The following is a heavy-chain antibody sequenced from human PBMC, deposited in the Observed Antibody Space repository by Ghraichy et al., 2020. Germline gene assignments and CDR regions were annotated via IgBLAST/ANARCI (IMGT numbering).Heavy chain of an antibody. D-gene: IGHD1-26*01. J-gene: IGHJ4*02. CDR3: AKVGSYDDY. CDR1: GFTFSSYA. CDR2: ISGSGGST. V-gene: IGHV3-23*01. Sequence: GESLNISCAASGFTFSSYAMSWVRQAPGKGLEWVSAISGSGGSTYYADSVKGRFTISRDNSKNTLYLQMNSLRAEDTAVYYCAKVGSYDDYWGQGTLVTVSS.